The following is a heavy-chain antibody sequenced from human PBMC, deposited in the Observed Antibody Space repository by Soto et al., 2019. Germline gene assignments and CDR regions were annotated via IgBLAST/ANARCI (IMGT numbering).Heavy chain of an antibody. D-gene: IGHD2-15*01. CDR3: AIDVRAYCSGDHFQHYFDY. Sequence: QVQLVQSGAEVKKPGASVKVSCKTSGYTFTTYGVSWVRQAPGLGLEWMGWIRGYNGNTNSAPKFQGRVSMTTDTSTSTAYMELRSLRSDDTAAYYCAIDVRAYCSGDHFQHYFDYWGQGTLVTVSS. CDR2: IRGYNGNT. V-gene: IGHV1-18*01. CDR1: GYTFTTYG. J-gene: IGHJ4*02.